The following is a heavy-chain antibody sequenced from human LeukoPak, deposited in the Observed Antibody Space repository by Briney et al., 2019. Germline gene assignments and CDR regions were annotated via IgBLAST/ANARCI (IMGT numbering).Heavy chain of an antibody. CDR1: GFTLSNFW. J-gene: IGHJ4*02. V-gene: IGHV3-74*01. CDR3: ARGGVPAANDY. CDR2: INSDGSST. D-gene: IGHD2-2*01. Sequence: GGSLRLSCAASGFTLSNFWMHWVRQAPGKGLMWVSHINSDGSSTSYADSVKGRFTISRDNGKNTLYLQMNSLRVDDTAVYYCARGGVPAANDYWGQGTLVTVSS.